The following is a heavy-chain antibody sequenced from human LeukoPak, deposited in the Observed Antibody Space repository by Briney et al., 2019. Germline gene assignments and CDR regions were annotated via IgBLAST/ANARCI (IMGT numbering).Heavy chain of an antibody. CDR1: GFTFSDYA. Sequence: GGSLRLSCAASGFTFSDYAMKWVRQAPGKGLEWISAISRTSAYIYYSDSVRGRFTISRDNAKNSVYLQMDSLRAEDTAVYYCARDERRYCPDSSCYPGDYWGQGTLVTVSS. D-gene: IGHD2-8*02. CDR2: ISRTSAYI. CDR3: ARDERRYCPDSSCYPGDY. V-gene: IGHV3-21*01. J-gene: IGHJ4*02.